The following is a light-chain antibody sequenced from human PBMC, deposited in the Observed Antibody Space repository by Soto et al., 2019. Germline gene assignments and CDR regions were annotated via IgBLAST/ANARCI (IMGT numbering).Light chain of an antibody. J-gene: IGLJ1*01. CDR2: EVS. Sequence: QSVLTQPASVSGSPGQSITISCTGSSSDVGGYNYVSWYQQHPGKAPKLIIYEVSNRPSGVSNRFSGSKSGNTASLTISGLQAEDEADYYCSSYTTQSTPYVFGTGTKLTVL. CDR1: SSDVGGYNY. V-gene: IGLV2-14*01. CDR3: SSYTTQSTPYV.